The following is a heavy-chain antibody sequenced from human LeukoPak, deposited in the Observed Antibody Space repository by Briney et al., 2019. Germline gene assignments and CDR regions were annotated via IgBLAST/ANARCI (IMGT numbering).Heavy chain of an antibody. CDR2: IKSKTDGGTT. J-gene: IGHJ4*02. CDR3: TTDMYYDYVWGSYRYTDY. D-gene: IGHD3-16*02. V-gene: IGHV3-15*01. Sequence: GGSLRLSCAASGFTFSNAWMSWVRQAPGKGLEWVGRIKSKTDGGTTDYAAPVKGRFTISRDDSKNTLYLQMNSLKTEDTAVYYCTTDMYYDYVWGSYRYTDYWGQGTLVTVSS. CDR1: GFTFSNAW.